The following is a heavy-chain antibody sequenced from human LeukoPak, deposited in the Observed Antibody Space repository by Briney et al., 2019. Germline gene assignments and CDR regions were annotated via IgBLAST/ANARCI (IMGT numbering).Heavy chain of an antibody. J-gene: IGHJ5*02. V-gene: IGHV3-21*01. CDR3: ARGASRITMVRGEFCNPFDP. D-gene: IGHD3-10*01. CDR2: ISSSSSYI. CDR1: GFTFSSYS. Sequence: GGSLRLSCAASGFTFSSYSMNWVRQAPGKGLEWVSSISSSSSYIYYADSVKGRFTISRDNAKNSLYLQMNSLRAEDTAVYYCARGASRITMVRGEFCNPFDPWGQGTLVTVSS.